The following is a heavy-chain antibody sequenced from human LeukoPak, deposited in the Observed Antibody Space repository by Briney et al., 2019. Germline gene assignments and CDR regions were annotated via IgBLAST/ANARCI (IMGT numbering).Heavy chain of an antibody. CDR3: ARGYPHVLLWFGELSGTDAFDI. J-gene: IGHJ3*02. V-gene: IGHV1-8*01. CDR2: MNPNSGNT. CDR1: GYTFTSYD. Sequence: ASVKVSCKASGYTFTSYDINWVRQATGQGLEWMGWMNPNSGNTGYAQKFQGRVTMTRNTSISTAYMELSSLRSEDTAVYYCARGYPHVLLWFGELSGTDAFDIWGQGTMVTVSS. D-gene: IGHD3-10*01.